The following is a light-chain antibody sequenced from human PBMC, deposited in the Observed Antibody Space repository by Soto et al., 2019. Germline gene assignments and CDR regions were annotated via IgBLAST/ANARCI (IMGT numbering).Light chain of an antibody. Sequence: EIVLTQSPGTLSLSPGARATLSCRASQSVSSSNLAWYQQKPGQAPRLLIYGASTRVTGIPARFSGSGSGTDFTLTITRLEPEDFAVYFCQQYGSSPRTFGQGTRLE. CDR2: GAS. V-gene: IGKV3-20*01. J-gene: IGKJ5*01. CDR1: QSVSSSN. CDR3: QQYGSSPRT.